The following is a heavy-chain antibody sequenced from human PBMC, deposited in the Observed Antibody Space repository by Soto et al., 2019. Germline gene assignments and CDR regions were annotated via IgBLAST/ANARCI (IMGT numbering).Heavy chain of an antibody. CDR3: ARAMAAAGSVDY. J-gene: IGHJ4*02. V-gene: IGHV3-11*06. D-gene: IGHD6-13*01. CDR1: GFTFSDYY. CDR2: ISSSSSYT. Sequence: PVGSLRLSCAASGFTFSDYYMSWIRQAPGKGLEWVSYISSSSSYTNYADSVKGRFTISRDNAKNSLYLQMNSLRAEDTAVYYCARAMAAAGSVDYWGQGTLVTVSS.